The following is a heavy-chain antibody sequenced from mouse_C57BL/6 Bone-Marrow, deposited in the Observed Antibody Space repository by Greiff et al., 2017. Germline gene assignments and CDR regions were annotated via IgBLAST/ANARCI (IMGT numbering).Heavy chain of an antibody. CDR1: GYTFTTYP. D-gene: IGHD2-1*01. CDR3: ARGGNYGGYYFDY. CDR2: FHPYNDDT. J-gene: IGHJ2*01. Sequence: VKLMESGAELVKPGASVKMSCKASGYTFTTYPIEWMKQNHGKSLEWIGNFHPYNDDTKYNEKFKGKATLTVEKSSSTVYLELSRLTSDASAVYYGARGGNYGGYYFDYWGQGTTLTVSS. V-gene: IGHV1-47*01.